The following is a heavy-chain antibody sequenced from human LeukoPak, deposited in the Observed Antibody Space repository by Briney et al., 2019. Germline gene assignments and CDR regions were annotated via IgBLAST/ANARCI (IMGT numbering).Heavy chain of an antibody. J-gene: IGHJ5*02. V-gene: IGHV1-69*05. D-gene: IGHD6-13*01. CDR2: IIPIFGTA. CDR1: GGTFSSYA. CDR3: ARAGKYSSSAKWFDP. Sequence: SVKVSCKASGGTFSSYAISWVRQAPRQGLEWMGRIIPIFGTANYAQKFQGRVTITTDESTSTAYMELSSLRSEDTAVYYCARAGKYSSSAKWFDPWGQGTLVTVSS.